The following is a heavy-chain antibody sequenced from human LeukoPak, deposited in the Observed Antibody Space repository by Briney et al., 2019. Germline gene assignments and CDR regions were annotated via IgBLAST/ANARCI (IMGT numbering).Heavy chain of an antibody. CDR1: GFTFDDYG. J-gene: IGHJ4*02. V-gene: IGHV3-21*01. CDR2: ISSSSSYI. CDR3: ARGVTSSSSSTTGDY. D-gene: IGHD6-6*01. Sequence: GGSLRLSCAASGFTFDDYGVSWVRQAPGKGLEWVSSISSSSSYIYYADSVKGRFTISRDNAKNSLYLQMNSLRAEDTAVYYCARGVTSSSSSTTGDYWGQGTLVTVSS.